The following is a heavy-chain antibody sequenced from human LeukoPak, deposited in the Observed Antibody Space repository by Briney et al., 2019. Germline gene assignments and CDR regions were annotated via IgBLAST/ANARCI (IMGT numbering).Heavy chain of an antibody. CDR3: AREDADTAMVLVYFDY. D-gene: IGHD5-18*01. Sequence: GGSLRLSCAASGFTFSSYSMNWVRQAPGKGLEWVSYISSSSSTIYYADSVKGRFTISRDNAKNSLYLQMNSLRAEDTAVYYCAREDADTAMVLVYFDYWGQGTLVTVSS. CDR2: ISSSSSTI. V-gene: IGHV3-48*01. J-gene: IGHJ4*02. CDR1: GFTFSSYS.